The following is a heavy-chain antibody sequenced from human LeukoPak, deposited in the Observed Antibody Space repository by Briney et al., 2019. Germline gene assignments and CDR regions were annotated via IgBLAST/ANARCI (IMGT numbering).Heavy chain of an antibody. CDR2: IYYTGST. CDR1: GGSIRRSIYY. Sequence: PSETLSLTCTVSGGSIRRSIYYRGWTRHPPGKGLEWIGSIYYTGSTYYNPALKSPITMSIDTSKNQFCLKLSSVTAADTALYWCARHNAPRRVGFDFWGQGILVTVSS. J-gene: IGHJ4*02. D-gene: IGHD2-2*01. V-gene: IGHV4-39*01. CDR3: ARHNAPRRVGFDF.